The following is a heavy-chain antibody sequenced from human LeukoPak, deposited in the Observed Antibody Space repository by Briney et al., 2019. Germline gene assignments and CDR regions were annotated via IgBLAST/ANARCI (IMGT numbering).Heavy chain of an antibody. CDR1: GGPFSGYY. Sequence: KTSETLSLTCAVYGGPFSGYYWTWIRQPPGKGLEWVGEINHSESTDYTPSLKSRVTISLDTSRSQFSLKLSSVTAADTAVYYCARASGTFDSWGQGTLVTVSS. CDR2: INHSEST. V-gene: IGHV4-34*01. D-gene: IGHD1-1*01. CDR3: ARASGTFDS. J-gene: IGHJ4*02.